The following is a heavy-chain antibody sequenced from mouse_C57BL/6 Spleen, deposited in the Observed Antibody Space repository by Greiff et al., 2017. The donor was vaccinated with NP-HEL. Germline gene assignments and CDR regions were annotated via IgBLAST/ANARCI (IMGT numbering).Heavy chain of an antibody. D-gene: IGHD2-4*01. CDR3: ASSYDFGGRFAY. Sequence: VQLQQSGAELVKPGASVKISCKASGYAFSSYWMNWVKQRPGKGLEWIGQIYPGDGDTTYNGKFKGKATLTADKSSSTAYMQLSSLTSEASAVSFCASSYDFGGRFAYWGQGTLVTVSA. V-gene: IGHV1-80*01. J-gene: IGHJ3*01. CDR1: GYAFSSYW. CDR2: IYPGDGDT.